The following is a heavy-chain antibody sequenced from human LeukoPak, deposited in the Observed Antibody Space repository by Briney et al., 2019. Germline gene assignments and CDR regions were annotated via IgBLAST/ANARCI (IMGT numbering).Heavy chain of an antibody. J-gene: IGHJ4*02. Sequence: PSETLSLTCAVYGGSFSGYYGSWIRQPPGKGLEWIGEINHSGSTNYNPSLKSRVTISVDTSKNQFSLKLSSVTAADTAVYYCARSHYSSSWFDYWGQGNLVTVSS. CDR1: GGSFSGYY. CDR2: INHSGST. CDR3: ARSHYSSSWFDY. D-gene: IGHD6-13*01. V-gene: IGHV4-34*01.